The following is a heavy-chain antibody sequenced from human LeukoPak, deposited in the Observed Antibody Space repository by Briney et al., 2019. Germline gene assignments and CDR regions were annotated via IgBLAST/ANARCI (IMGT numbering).Heavy chain of an antibody. CDR2: ISGNNGNT. V-gene: IGHV1-18*01. CDR3: ARHTLGYCANDICFGANDAFDF. CDR1: GYTFTSYG. Sequence: ASVKVSCKASGYTFTSYGITWVRQAPGQGLEWMGWISGNNGNTNYAQKVQGRVTMTTDTSTSTAYMELRSLRSDDTAVYHCARHTLGYCANDICFGANDAFDFWGQGTMLSVSS. D-gene: IGHD2-8*01. J-gene: IGHJ3*01.